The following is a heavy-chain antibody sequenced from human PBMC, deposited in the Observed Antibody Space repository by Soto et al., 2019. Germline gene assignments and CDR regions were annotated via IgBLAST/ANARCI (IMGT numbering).Heavy chain of an antibody. D-gene: IGHD4-4*01. Sequence: PGGSLRLSCAASGFTFSSDDMHWVRQATGKGLEWVSAIGTAGDTYYPGSVKGRFTISRENAKNSLYLQMNSLRAGDTAVYYCARDNYQGAFDIWGQGTMVTVSS. CDR1: GFTFSSDD. J-gene: IGHJ3*02. CDR3: ARDNYQGAFDI. V-gene: IGHV3-13*01. CDR2: IGTAGDT.